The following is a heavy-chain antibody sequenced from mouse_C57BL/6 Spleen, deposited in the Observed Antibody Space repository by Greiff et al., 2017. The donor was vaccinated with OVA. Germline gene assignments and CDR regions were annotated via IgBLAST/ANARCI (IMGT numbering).Heavy chain of an antibody. CDR2: IDPANGNT. D-gene: IGHD2-2*01. V-gene: IGHV14-3*01. J-gene: IGHJ3*01. Sequence: VQLQQSGAELVRPGASVKLSCTASGFNIKDDYMHWVKQRPEQGLEWIGRIDPANGNTKYAPKFQGKATITADTSSNTAYLQLSSLTSEDTAIYYCASKRGYDAWFAYWGQGTLVTVSA. CDR3: ASKRGYDAWFAY. CDR1: GFNIKDDY.